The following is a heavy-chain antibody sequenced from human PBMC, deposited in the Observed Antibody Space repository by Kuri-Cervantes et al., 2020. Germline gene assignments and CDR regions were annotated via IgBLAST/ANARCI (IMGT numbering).Heavy chain of an antibody. D-gene: IGHD6-13*01. CDR2: IYYSGST. J-gene: IGHJ4*02. Sequence: SETLSLTCTVSGGSISSYYWSWIRQHPGKGLEWIGYIYYSGSTYYNPSLKSRVTISVDTSKNQFSLKLSSVTAADTAVYYCARGEGAAAGTSYWGQGTLVTVSS. CDR3: ARGEGAAAGTSY. CDR1: GGSISSYY. V-gene: IGHV4-59*06.